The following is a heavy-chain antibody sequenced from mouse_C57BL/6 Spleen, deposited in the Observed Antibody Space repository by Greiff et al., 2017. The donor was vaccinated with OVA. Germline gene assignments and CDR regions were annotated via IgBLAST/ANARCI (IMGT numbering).Heavy chain of an antibody. V-gene: IGHV3-6*01. D-gene: IGHD2-3*01. CDR2: ISYDGSN. CDR3: ARAGDGYIDY. CDR1: GYSITSGYY. Sequence: EVKLVESGPGLVKPSQSLSLTCSVTGYSITSGYYWNWIRQFPGNKLEWMGYISYDGSNNYNPSLKNRISITRDTSKNQFFLKLNSVTTEDTATYYCARAGDGYIDYWGQGTTLTVSS. J-gene: IGHJ2*01.